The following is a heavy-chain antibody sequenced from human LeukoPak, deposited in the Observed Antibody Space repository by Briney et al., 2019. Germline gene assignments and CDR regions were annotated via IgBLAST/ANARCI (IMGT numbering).Heavy chain of an antibody. CDR1: GFTFNSYD. D-gene: IGHD1-26*01. V-gene: IGHV3-21*01. CDR3: AREGAATVSLDY. CDR2: ISIGSSYI. J-gene: IGHJ4*02. Sequence: PGGSLRLSCAASGFTFNSYDMHWVRQAPGKGLEWVSSISIGSSYIYYADSVKGRFTISRDNAKSSLYLQMSSLRAEDTAVYYCAREGAATVSLDYWGQGTLVTVSS.